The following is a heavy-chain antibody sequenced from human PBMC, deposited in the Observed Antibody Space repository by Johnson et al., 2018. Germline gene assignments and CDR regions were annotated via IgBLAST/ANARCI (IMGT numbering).Heavy chain of an antibody. CDR2: LSWNSGNI. D-gene: IGHD3-3*01. V-gene: IGHV3-9*01. CDR1: GFTFSIYG. J-gene: IGHJ6*02. Sequence: VQLVQSGGGVVQPGRSLRLSCAASGFTFSIYGMHWVRQAPGKGLEWVSGLSWNSGNIDYADSVKGLFTISRDNAKNSLYLQMNSLRFEDTALYYCAKGGYYTYYYSYGMDVWGQGTTVTVSS. CDR3: AKGGYYTYYYSYGMDV.